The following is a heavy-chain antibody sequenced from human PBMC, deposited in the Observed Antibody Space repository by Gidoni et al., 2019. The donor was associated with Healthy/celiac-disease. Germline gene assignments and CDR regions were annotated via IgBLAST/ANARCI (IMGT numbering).Heavy chain of an antibody. D-gene: IGHD3-22*01. CDR1: GGSYG. CDR2: LIPILGIA. J-gene: IGHJ4*02. CDR3: ARTYYDSSGYIGSLYY. V-gene: IGHV1-69*09. Sequence: VQLVQSGAEVKKPGSSVQVSCTASGGSYGISWVRQAPGQGLEWMGRLIPILGIANYAQKFQGRVTITADKSTSTAYMELSSLRSEDTAVYYCARTYYDSSGYIGSLYYWGQGTLATVSS.